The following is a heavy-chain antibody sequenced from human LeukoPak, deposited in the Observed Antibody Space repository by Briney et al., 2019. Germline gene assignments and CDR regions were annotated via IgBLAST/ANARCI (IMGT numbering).Heavy chain of an antibody. CDR2: ISSSSRYI. Sequence: GGSLTLSCAASGFSFSSDNKNWVRQPPGGGGVEVSFISSSSRYIYYVPSVKGRFTISRDHAQNSLYLQMNGLSADDTAVFYCAREGYGPRDGDNFYFEYWGQGTLVTVSS. D-gene: IGHD5-24*01. CDR1: GFSFSSDN. J-gene: IGHJ4*02. CDR3: AREGYGPRDGDNFYFEY. V-gene: IGHV3-21*01.